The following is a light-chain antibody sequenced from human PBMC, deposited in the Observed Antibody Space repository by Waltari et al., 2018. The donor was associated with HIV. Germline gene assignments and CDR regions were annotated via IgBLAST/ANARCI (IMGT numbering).Light chain of an antibody. V-gene: IGLV3-25*03. Sequence: SYELTQPPSVSVSPGQPARITCSGDALPSQYASGYQQKPGQAPVLVIYKDRERPSGIPERFSGSKSGTTVTLTISGVQADDEADYYCQSPDKDDSSHVVFGGGTKLTAL. J-gene: IGLJ2*01. CDR3: QSPDKDDSSHVV. CDR1: ALPSQY. CDR2: KDR.